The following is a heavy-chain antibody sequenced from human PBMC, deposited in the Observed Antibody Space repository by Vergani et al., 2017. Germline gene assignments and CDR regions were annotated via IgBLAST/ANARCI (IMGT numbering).Heavy chain of an antibody. CDR2: VDPEDGET. V-gene: IGHV1-69-2*01. CDR1: GYTFTDHY. D-gene: IGHD3-16*02. CDR3: ARDRKYDYVWGSYRRRGFDY. J-gene: IGHJ4*02. Sequence: EVQLVQSGAEVKKPGATMKISCKVSGYTFTDHYMHWVKQAPGKGLEWMGLVDPEDGETIYAEKFKGRVTIAADTSTDTAHLELSSLRSEDTAVYYCARDRKYDYVWGSYRRRGFDYWGQGTLVTVSS.